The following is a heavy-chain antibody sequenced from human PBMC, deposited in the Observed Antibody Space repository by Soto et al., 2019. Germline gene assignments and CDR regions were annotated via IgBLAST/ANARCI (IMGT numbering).Heavy chain of an antibody. J-gene: IGHJ4*02. Sequence: SETLSLTCTVSGGSISSGDYYWSWIRQPPGKGLEWIGYIYYSGSTYYNPSLKSRVTISVDTSKNQFSLKLSSVTAADTAVYYCAREAYDSSGYYFDYWGQGTLVTVS. CDR2: IYYSGST. CDR1: GGSISSGDYY. V-gene: IGHV4-30-4*01. D-gene: IGHD3-22*01. CDR3: AREAYDSSGYYFDY.